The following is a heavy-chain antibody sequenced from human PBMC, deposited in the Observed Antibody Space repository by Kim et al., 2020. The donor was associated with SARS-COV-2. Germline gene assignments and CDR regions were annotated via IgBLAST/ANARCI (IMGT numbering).Heavy chain of an antibody. J-gene: IGHJ4*02. D-gene: IGHD3-3*01. V-gene: IGHV1-24*01. Sequence: KFQGRVTMTEDTSTDTAYMELSSLRSEDTAVYYCATGSWVYGGVVTIFDYWGQGTLVTVSS. CDR3: ATGSWVYGGVVTIFDY.